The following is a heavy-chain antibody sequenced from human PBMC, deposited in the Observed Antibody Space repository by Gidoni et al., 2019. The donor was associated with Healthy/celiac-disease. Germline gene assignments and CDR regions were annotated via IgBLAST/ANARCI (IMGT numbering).Heavy chain of an antibody. Sequence: QVQLVESGGGVVQPGRSLRLSCAASGFTFSSYGMHWVRQAPGKGMEWVAVIWYDGSNKYYADSVKGRFTISRDNSKNTLYLQMNSLRAEDTAVYYCAREGGRGYSYGLGDGYNYYYYYGMDVWGQGTTVTVSS. CDR2: IWYDGSNK. J-gene: IGHJ6*02. CDR3: AREGGRGYSYGLGDGYNYYYYYGMDV. D-gene: IGHD5-18*01. CDR1: GFTFSSYG. V-gene: IGHV3-33*08.